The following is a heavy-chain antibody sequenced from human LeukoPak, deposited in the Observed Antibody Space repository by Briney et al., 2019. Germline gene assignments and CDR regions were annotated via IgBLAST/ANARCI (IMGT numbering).Heavy chain of an antibody. CDR1: GFIFKIYW. J-gene: IGHJ5*02. D-gene: IGHD2-15*01. Sequence: GGSLRLSCAASGFIFKIYWMHWVRQVPGKRPVWVSRINDDGSDTIYADSVRGRFTISRDDAKNTVYLQMNNLRAEDTAVYYCVRGGPSTWSWGQGTLVTVSS. CDR3: VRGGPSTWS. CDR2: INDDGSDT. V-gene: IGHV3-74*01.